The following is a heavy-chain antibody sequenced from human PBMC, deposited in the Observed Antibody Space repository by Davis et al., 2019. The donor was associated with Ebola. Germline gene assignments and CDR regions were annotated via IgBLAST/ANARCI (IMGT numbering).Heavy chain of an antibody. CDR3: ARGSSSSSGYYYYGMDV. J-gene: IGHJ6*02. Sequence: MPSETLSLTCTVSGGSISSYYWSWSRQPPGKGLEWIGYIYYSGSTNYNPSLKSRVTISVDTSKNQFSLKLSSVTAADTAVYYCARGSSSSSGYYYYGMDVWGQGTTVTVSS. CDR2: IYYSGST. CDR1: GGSISSYY. D-gene: IGHD6-6*01. V-gene: IGHV4-59*12.